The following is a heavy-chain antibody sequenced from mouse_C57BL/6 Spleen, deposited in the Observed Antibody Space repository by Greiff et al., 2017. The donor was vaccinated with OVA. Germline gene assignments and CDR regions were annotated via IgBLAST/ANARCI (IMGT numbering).Heavy chain of an antibody. J-gene: IGHJ2*01. CDR2: IDPETGGT. CDR3: TREGGSWYYFDY. V-gene: IGHV1-15*01. Sequence: QVQLQQSGAELVRPGASVTLSCKASGYTFTDYEMHWLKQTPVHGLEWIGAIDPETGGTAYNQKFKGKAILTADKSSSTAYMELRSLTSEDSAVYYCTREGGSWYYFDYWGQGTTLTVSS. CDR1: GYTFTDYE.